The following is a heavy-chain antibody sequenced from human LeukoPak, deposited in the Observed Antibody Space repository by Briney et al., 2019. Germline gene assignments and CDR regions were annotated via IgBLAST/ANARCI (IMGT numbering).Heavy chain of an antibody. CDR1: GGSISSSSYY. V-gene: IGHV4-39*01. Sequence: PSETLSLTCSVSGGSISSSSYYWGWIRQPPGKGLDWIGNIYYSGRTYYNPSLKSRATMSIDTSKNQFSLQLSYVTAADTAVFYCARGGGYCSGGSCHYDYWGQGLLVTVSS. D-gene: IGHD2-15*01. CDR3: ARGGGYCSGGSCHYDY. CDR2: IYYSGRT. J-gene: IGHJ4*02.